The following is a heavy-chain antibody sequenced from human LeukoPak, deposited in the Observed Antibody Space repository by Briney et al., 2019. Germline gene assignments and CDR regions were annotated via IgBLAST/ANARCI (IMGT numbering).Heavy chain of an antibody. CDR2: INHSGST. CDR1: GGSFSGYY. J-gene: IGHJ3*02. D-gene: IGHD3-10*01. Sequence: SETLSLTCAVYGGSFSGYYWSWIRQPPGRGLEWIEEINHSGSTNYNPSLKSRVTISVDTSKNQFSLKLSSVTAAGTAVYYCARHVRYYGSGSYDDAFDIWGQGTMVTVSS. V-gene: IGHV4-34*01. CDR3: ARHVRYYGSGSYDDAFDI.